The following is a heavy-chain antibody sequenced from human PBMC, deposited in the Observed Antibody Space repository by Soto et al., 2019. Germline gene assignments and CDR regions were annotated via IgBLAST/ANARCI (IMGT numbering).Heavy chain of an antibody. Sequence: PSETLSLTCAVYGGSFSGYYWSWIRQPPGKGLEWIGEINHSGSTNYNPSLKSRVTISVDTSKNQFSLKLSSVTAADTAVYYCARDYGGNHYFDYWGQGTLVTVSS. CDR1: GGSFSGYY. CDR2: INHSGST. V-gene: IGHV4-34*01. D-gene: IGHD4-17*01. J-gene: IGHJ4*02. CDR3: ARDYGGNHYFDY.